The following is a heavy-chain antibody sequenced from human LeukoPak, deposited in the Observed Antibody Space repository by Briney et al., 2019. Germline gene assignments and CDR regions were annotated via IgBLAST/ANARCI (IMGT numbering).Heavy chain of an antibody. J-gene: IGHJ6*02. D-gene: IGHD6-19*01. CDR3: ARLRSPSSYYFGMDV. CDR1: GFIFSSYS. V-gene: IGHV3-48*01. CDR2: ISSSGSAS. Sequence: GGSLRLSCAASGFIFSSYSMSWVRQAPGKGLEWVSGISSSGSASYYADSVKGRFTISRDNAKNSLYLQMNSLRAEDTAVYYCARLRSPSSYYFGMDVWGQGTTVTVSS.